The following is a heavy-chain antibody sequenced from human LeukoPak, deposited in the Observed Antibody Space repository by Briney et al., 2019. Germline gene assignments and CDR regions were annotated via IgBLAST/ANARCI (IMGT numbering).Heavy chain of an antibody. V-gene: IGHV4-4*07. CDR3: ARDNPSWAYFDY. Sequence: SETLSLTCAVYGGSFSSYYWSWIRQPAGKGLEWIGRIYTSGSTNYNPSLKSRVTMSVDTSKNQFSLKLSSVTAADTAVYYCARDNPSWAYFDYWGQGTLVTVSS. CDR2: IYTSGST. CDR1: GGSFSSYY. J-gene: IGHJ4*02. D-gene: IGHD6-6*01.